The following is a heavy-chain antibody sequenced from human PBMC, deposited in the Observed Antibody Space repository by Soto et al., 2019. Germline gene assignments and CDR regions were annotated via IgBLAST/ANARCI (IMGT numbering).Heavy chain of an antibody. J-gene: IGHJ6*03. Sequence: EVHLLESGGGLVQPGGSLRLSCVVSGFTFGSYAMSWVRQAPEKGPEWVAILGGNGFTTYYADSVTGRFTISGDKSKSTMFLQMNSLRADDTGVYYCAKALRPSLSFVDYMDFWGRGTSVTVSS. CDR2: LGGNGFTT. V-gene: IGHV3-23*01. CDR1: GFTFGSYA. CDR3: AKALRPSLSFVDYMDF. D-gene: IGHD2-2*01.